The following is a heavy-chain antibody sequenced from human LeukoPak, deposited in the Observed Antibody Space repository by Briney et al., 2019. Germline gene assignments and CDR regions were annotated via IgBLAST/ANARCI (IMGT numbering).Heavy chain of an antibody. CDR3: AKMGIIGGARDY. D-gene: IGHD2-15*01. Sequence: PGGSLRLSCAASGFTFSGSALHWVRQASGKGLEWVGRIRSTANGYATAYAASVKGRFTISRDDSKNTAYLQMDSLKTEDTAVYYCAKMGIIGGARDYWGQGTLVTVSS. J-gene: IGHJ4*02. CDR1: GFTFSGSA. CDR2: IRSTANGYAT. V-gene: IGHV3-73*01.